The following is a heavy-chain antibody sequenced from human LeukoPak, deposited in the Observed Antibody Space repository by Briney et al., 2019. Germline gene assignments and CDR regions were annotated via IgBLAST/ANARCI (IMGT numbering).Heavy chain of an antibody. CDR3: ARNYGDYEGDAFDI. Sequence: WASVKVSCKASGGTFSSYAISWVRQAPGQGLEWMGGIIPIFGTANYAQKFQGRVTITADKSTSTAYMELSSLRSEDTAVYYCARNYGDYEGDAFDIWGEGTMVTVSS. V-gene: IGHV1-69*06. CDR1: GGTFSSYA. D-gene: IGHD4-17*01. CDR2: IIPIFGTA. J-gene: IGHJ3*02.